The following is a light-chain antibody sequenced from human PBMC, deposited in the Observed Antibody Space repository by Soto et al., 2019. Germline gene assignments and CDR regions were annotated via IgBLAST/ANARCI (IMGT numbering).Light chain of an antibody. CDR3: QQRSNWRIT. Sequence: EIVLTQSPATLSLSPGERATLSCRASQGVSSYLAWYQQKPGQAPRLLIYDASNRATGIPARFSGSGPGTDFTLTISSLEPEDFAVYYCQQRSNWRITFGPGTRLEIK. CDR2: DAS. CDR1: QGVSSY. J-gene: IGKJ5*01. V-gene: IGKV3D-11*01.